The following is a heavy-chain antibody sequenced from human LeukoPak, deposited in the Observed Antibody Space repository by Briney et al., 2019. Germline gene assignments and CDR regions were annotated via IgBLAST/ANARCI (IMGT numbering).Heavy chain of an antibody. CDR1: GGSISSYY. V-gene: IGHV4-59*01. J-gene: IGHJ4*02. D-gene: IGHD3-3*01. CDR2: IYYSGST. CDR3: ARDPERYDFWSGYFDY. Sequence: PSETLSLTCTVSGGSISSYYWSWIRQPPGKGLEWIGYIYYSGSTNYNPSLKSRVTISVDTSKNQFSLKLSSVTAADTAVYYCARDPERYDFWSGYFDYWGQGTLVTVSS.